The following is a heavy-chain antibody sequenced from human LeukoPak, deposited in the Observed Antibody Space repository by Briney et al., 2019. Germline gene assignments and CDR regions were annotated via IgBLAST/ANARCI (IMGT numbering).Heavy chain of an antibody. V-gene: IGHV1-69*04. CDR2: IIPILGIA. J-gene: IGHJ4*02. D-gene: IGHD3-22*01. CDR3: ARSPYYDSSGYYFDY. Sequence: SVKVSCKASGGTFSSYAISWVRQAPGQGLEWMGRIIPILGIANYAQKLQGRVTITADKSTSTAYMELSSLRSEDTAVYYCARSPYYDSSGYYFDYWGQGTLVTVSS. CDR1: GGTFSSYA.